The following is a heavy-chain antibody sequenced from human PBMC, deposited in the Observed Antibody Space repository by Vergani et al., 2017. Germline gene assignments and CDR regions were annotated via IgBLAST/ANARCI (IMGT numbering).Heavy chain of an antibody. Sequence: QMQLQESGPGLVKPPGTPSLTCAFSGGSVSSSIWWSWVRQPPGKGLEWIGEIYHSGTTNFKPSLKSRVTMSIDKSKNQFSLKLNSVTAADTAVYYCTRGYGDYGADWGQGILVTVSS. CDR2: IYHSGTT. D-gene: IGHD4-17*01. J-gene: IGHJ4*02. CDR1: GGSVSSSIW. V-gene: IGHV4-4*03. CDR3: TRGYGDYGAD.